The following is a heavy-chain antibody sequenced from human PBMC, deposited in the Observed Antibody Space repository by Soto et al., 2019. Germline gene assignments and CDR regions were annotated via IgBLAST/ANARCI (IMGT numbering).Heavy chain of an antibody. CDR1: GYTFTSYD. Sequence: QVQLVQSGAEVKKPGASVKVSCKASGYTFTSYDINWVRQATGQGLEWMGWMNPNSGNTGYAQKFQGRVTMTRNTSISTAYMELSSLRSEDTAVYYCARRDSYGYGGGVYYYYYYGMDVWGQGTTVTVSS. D-gene: IGHD5-18*01. CDR2: MNPNSGNT. CDR3: ARRDSYGYGGGVYYYYYYGMDV. V-gene: IGHV1-8*01. J-gene: IGHJ6*02.